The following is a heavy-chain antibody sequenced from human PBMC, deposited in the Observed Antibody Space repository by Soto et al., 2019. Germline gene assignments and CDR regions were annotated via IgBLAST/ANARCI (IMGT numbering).Heavy chain of an antibody. Sequence: PSGTLSLTCAVSGGSINSSNWWSWVRQPPGKGLEWIGEIYHSGSTNYNPSLKSRVTISVDKSKNQFSLTLSSVTAADTAVYYSAGLTGSYYYGMDVWGQAPTVTVSS. D-gene: IGHD1-26*01. V-gene: IGHV4-4*02. J-gene: IGHJ6*01. CDR1: GGSINSSNW. CDR2: IYHSGST. CDR3: AGLTGSYYYGMDV.